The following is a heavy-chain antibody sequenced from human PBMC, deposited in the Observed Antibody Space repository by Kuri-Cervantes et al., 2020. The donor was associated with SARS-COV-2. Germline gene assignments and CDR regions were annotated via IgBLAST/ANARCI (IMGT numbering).Heavy chain of an antibody. J-gene: IGHJ4*02. V-gene: IGHV3-15*07. D-gene: IGHD2-8*02. CDR3: TMEPKYCTGGSCFFRGDHY. CDR2: IKSRTDGGAT. CDR1: GFTFYNAW. Sequence: GGSLRLSCAGSGFTFYNAWMNWVRQAPGQGLEWVGRIKSRTDGGATDYAAPVIGRFTVSRDDSRNTLYLDMHSLKPEDTAVYYCTMEPKYCTGGSCFFRGDHYWDQGTPVTVSS.